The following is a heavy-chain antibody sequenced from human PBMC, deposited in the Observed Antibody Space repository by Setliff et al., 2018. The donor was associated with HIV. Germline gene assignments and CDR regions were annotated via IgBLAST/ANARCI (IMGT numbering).Heavy chain of an antibody. CDR1: GGSISSGGYS. J-gene: IGHJ5*02. Sequence: SETLSLTCAVPGGSISSGGYSWNWIRQPPGKGLEWIGYIYHSGSTFYNPSLKSRVTISVDTSKNQFFLKLSSVTAADTAVYYCARSRREYYSDSSGYYPNWFDPWGQGTLVTVSS. CDR2: IYHSGST. CDR3: ARSRREYYSDSSGYYPNWFDP. D-gene: IGHD3-22*01. V-gene: IGHV4-30-2*01.